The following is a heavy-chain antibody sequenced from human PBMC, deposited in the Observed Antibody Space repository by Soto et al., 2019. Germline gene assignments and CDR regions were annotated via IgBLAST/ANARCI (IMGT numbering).Heavy chain of an antibody. V-gene: IGHV3-73*02. Sequence: EVQLVESGGGLVQPGGSLKLSCAASGFIVSGFGIHWVRQASGKGLEWVGRIRDKGNNYETTYTASMKGRFTISRDDSETTAFLQMNSLITEDTAVYYCARYRPGSGALDYWGQGTLVTVSS. CDR3: ARYRPGSGALDY. CDR1: GFIVSGFG. D-gene: IGHD3-10*01. CDR2: IRDKGNNYET. J-gene: IGHJ4*02.